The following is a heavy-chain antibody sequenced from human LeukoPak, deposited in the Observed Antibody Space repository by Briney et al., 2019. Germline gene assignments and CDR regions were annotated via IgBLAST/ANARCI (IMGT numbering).Heavy chain of an antibody. CDR3: ARESTVTTCFDY. V-gene: IGHV3-30-3*01. Sequence: PGGSLRLSCAASGFTFSSYAMRWVRQAPGKGLKWVAVISYDGSNKYYADSVKGRFTISRDNSKNTLYLQMNSLRAEDTAVYYCARESTVTTCFDYWGQGTLVTVSS. D-gene: IGHD4-17*01. CDR2: ISYDGSNK. CDR1: GFTFSSYA. J-gene: IGHJ4*02.